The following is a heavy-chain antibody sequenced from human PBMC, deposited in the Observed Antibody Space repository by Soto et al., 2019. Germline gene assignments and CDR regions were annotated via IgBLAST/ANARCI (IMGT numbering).Heavy chain of an antibody. J-gene: IGHJ4*02. CDR2: IDYNGVT. CDR3: GKVLVGATGHTDSDS. D-gene: IGHD2-15*01. V-gene: IGHV4-39*01. Sequence: PSETLSLTCTVSGGSIYRSGYYWGWIRHPPGRGLEWIGNIDYNGVTYSNPSLKSRVTISRDTSKNQFSLKLTSVTAADTALYYCGKVLVGATGHTDSDSWGPGTLVTVS. CDR1: GGSIYRSGYY.